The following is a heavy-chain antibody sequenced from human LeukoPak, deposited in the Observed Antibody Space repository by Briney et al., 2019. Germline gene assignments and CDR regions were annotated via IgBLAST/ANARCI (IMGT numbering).Heavy chain of an antibody. CDR1: GGSISSGSYY. D-gene: IGHD4-17*01. CDR3: ARVRADGDLSYYFDY. V-gene: IGHV4-61*02. Sequence: PSETLSLTCTVSGGSISSGSYYWSWIRQPAGKGLEWIGRIYTSGSTNYNPSLKSRVTISVDTSKNQFSLKLSSVTAADTAVYYCARVRADGDLSYYFDYWGQGTLVTVSS. CDR2: IYTSGST. J-gene: IGHJ4*02.